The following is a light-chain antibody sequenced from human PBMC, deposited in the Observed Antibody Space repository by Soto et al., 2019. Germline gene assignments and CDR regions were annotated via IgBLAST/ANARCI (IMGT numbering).Light chain of an antibody. V-gene: IGKV1-39*01. CDR3: QQSYSTLWT. CDR1: QSISSY. J-gene: IGKJ1*01. CDR2: AAS. Sequence: DIQMTRSPSSLSASVGARVTITCRASQSISSYLNWYQQKPGKAPKLLIYAASSLQSGVPSRFSGSGSGTDFTLTISSLQPDDFATYYCQQSYSTLWTFGQGTKVNIK.